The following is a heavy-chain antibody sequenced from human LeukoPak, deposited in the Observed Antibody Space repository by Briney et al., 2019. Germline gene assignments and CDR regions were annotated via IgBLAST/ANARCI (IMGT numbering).Heavy chain of an antibody. D-gene: IGHD3-10*01. Sequence: SETLSLTCSVSGGSIKNYHWNWIRKPPGKGLEWIGYIYYSGTTKYNPSLKSRVTISVDTSKVSLRLSSVTAADTAVYYCARGAFYYDSGTYWGFDYWGQGTLVTVSS. V-gene: IGHV4-59*01. J-gene: IGHJ4*02. CDR1: GGSIKNYH. CDR3: ARGAFYYDSGTYWGFDY. CDR2: IYYSGTT.